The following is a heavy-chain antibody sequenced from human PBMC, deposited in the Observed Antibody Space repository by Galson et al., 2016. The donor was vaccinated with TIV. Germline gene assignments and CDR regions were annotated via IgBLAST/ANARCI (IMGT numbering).Heavy chain of an antibody. V-gene: IGHV4-59*03. CDR3: VRTAYWSGYAGH. Sequence: ETLSLTCTVSGASISNYFWTWIRQPPGKGLEWIGYVYYTGSTNNIPSLTNYNPSLQSRVTISLDTSKNQFSLRLNSVTAGDTATYYCVRTAYWSGYAGHWGQGTLVTVSS. CDR2: VYYTGSTNNIPSLT. D-gene: IGHD3-3*01. CDR1: GASISNYF. J-gene: IGHJ1*01.